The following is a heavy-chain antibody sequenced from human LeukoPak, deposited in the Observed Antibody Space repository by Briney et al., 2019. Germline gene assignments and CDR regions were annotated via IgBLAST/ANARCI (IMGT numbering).Heavy chain of an antibody. V-gene: IGHV4-4*07. Sequence: SETLSLTCTVSGGSISSYYWSWIRQPAGKGLEWIGRIYTSGSTNYNPSLKSRVTMSVDTSKNQFSLKLSSVTAADTAVYYCAREWSGSGGWYSVVDYYYYYGMDVWGQGTTVTVSS. CDR1: GGSISSYY. CDR3: AREWSGSGGWYSVVDYYYYYGMDV. D-gene: IGHD6-19*01. CDR2: IYTSGST. J-gene: IGHJ6*02.